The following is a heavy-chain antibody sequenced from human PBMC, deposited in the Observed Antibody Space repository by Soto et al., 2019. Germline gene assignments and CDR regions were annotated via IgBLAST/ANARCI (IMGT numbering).Heavy chain of an antibody. CDR2: INPNSGGT. CDR1: GYTFTGYY. D-gene: IGHD2-8*01. CDR3: AIAQDIVLSSPTQYYYYGMDV. J-gene: IGHJ6*02. Sequence: QVQLVQSGAEVKKPGASVKVSCKASGYTFTGYYMHWVRQAPGQGLEWMGWINPNSGGTNYAQKFQGRVTMTRDTSISTAYMELSRLRADDTAVYYCAIAQDIVLSSPTQYYYYGMDVRGQGTTVTVSS. V-gene: IGHV1-2*02.